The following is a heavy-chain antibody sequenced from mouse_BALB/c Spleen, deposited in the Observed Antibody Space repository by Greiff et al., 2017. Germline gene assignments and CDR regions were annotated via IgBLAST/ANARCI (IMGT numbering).Heavy chain of an antibody. J-gene: IGHJ2*01. CDR1: GFSLTSYG. Sequence: VQGVESGPGLVAPSQSLSITCTVSGFSLTSYGVHWVRQPPGKGLEWLGVIWAGGSTNYTSALMSRLSISKDNSKSQVFLKMNSLQTDDTAMYYCARDRGGFDYWGQGTTLTVSS. CDR2: IWAGGST. CDR3: ARDRGGFDY. V-gene: IGHV2-9*02.